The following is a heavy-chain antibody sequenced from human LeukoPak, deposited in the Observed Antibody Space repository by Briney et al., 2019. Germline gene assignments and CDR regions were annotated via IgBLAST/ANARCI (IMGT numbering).Heavy chain of an antibody. CDR3: ARDYGDYDVPFDY. J-gene: IGHJ4*02. V-gene: IGHV1-18*01. Sequence: ASVKVSCKASGYTFTSYGMSWVRQAPGQGLEGMGWISAYTGNTNYAQKLQGRVTMTTDTSTSTAYMELRSMRSDDTAVYYCARDYGDYDVPFDYWGQGTLVTVSS. D-gene: IGHD4-17*01. CDR2: ISAYTGNT. CDR1: GYTFTSYG.